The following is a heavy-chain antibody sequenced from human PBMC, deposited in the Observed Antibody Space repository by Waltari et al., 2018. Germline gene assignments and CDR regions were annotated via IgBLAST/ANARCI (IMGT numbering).Heavy chain of an antibody. CDR1: GASISTSNW. J-gene: IGHJ5*02. CDR3: ARGTESYSDLGFDP. V-gene: IGHV4-4*02. D-gene: IGHD1-26*01. CDR2: IYHSGST. Sequence: QVHLQEWGPGLVKPSGTVSLTCAVSGASISTSNWWTWVRQTPGKGLEWIGEIYHSGSTIYNPSLKGRVTMSVDKSKNQFSLKLSSVTAADTAVYYCARGTESYSDLGFDPWGQGTLVTVSS.